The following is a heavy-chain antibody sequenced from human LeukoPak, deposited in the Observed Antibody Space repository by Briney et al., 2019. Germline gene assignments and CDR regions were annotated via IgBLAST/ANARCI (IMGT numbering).Heavy chain of an antibody. J-gene: IGHJ4*02. CDR1: GYSISSGYY. Sequence: SETLSLTCTVSGYSISSGYYWGWIRQPPGKGLEWIGSIYHSGSTYYNPSLKSRVTISVDTSKNQFSLKLSSVTAADTAVYYCASTHPRWGQGTLVTVSS. V-gene: IGHV4-38-2*02. D-gene: IGHD2-15*01. CDR3: ASTHPR. CDR2: IYHSGST.